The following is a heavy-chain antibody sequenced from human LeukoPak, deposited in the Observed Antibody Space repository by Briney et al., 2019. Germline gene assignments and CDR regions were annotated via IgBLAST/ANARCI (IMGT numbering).Heavy chain of an antibody. V-gene: IGHV1-24*01. CDR3: ATDPLYSYGSNFDY. Sequence: ASVKVSCKVSGYTLTELSMHWVRQAPGKGLEWMGGFDPEDGETIYAQKFQGRVTMTEDTSTDTAYMELSSLRSEDTAVYYCATDPLYSYGSNFDYWGQGTLVTVSS. D-gene: IGHD5-18*01. J-gene: IGHJ4*02. CDR1: GYTLTELS. CDR2: FDPEDGET.